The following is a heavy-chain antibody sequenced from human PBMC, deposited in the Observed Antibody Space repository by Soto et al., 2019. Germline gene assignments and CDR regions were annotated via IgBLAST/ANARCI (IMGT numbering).Heavy chain of an antibody. CDR2: ISYSGST. CDR3: ARGRRAGYSRSWYNYYYGMDG. Sequence: WGTFSLTLPFSGCSVSRAASHWSRLRPPPGTGLELIGYISYSGSTNYKPSLKSRVTIPVDTSKNQFSLKLSSVTAADTAVYYCARGRRAGYSRSWYNYYYGMDGWGQGTKVTVSS. J-gene: IGHJ6*02. D-gene: IGHD6-13*01. V-gene: IGHV4-61*08. CDR1: GCSVSRAASH.